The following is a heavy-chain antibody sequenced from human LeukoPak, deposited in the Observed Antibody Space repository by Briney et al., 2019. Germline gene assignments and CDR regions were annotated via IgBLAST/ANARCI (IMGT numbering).Heavy chain of an antibody. CDR2: IKQDGSEK. V-gene: IGHV3-7*01. J-gene: IGHJ6*02. CDR3: ARDKRLLVGAKYHYYYGMDV. D-gene: IGHD1-26*01. Sequence: GGSLRLSCAASGFTFSSYWMSWVRQAPGKGLEWVANIKQDGSEKYYVDSVKGRFTISRDNAKNSLYLQMNSLRAEDTAVYYCARDKRLLVGAKYHYYYGMDVWGQGTTVTVSS. CDR1: GFTFSSYW.